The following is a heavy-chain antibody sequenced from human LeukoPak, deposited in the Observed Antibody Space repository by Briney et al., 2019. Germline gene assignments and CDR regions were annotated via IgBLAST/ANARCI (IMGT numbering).Heavy chain of an antibody. V-gene: IGHV3-30*02. Sequence: GGSLRLSCAASGFSFSGYGMHWVRQAPGKGLEWVAFIRYDGSNEYYADSVKGRFTISRDKSKNTLSLQMNGLRVEDTAVYYCARDHYYNSSGYTFGYWGQGTLVTVSS. J-gene: IGHJ4*02. CDR2: IRYDGSNE. CDR3: ARDHYYNSSGYTFGY. CDR1: GFSFSGYG. D-gene: IGHD3-22*01.